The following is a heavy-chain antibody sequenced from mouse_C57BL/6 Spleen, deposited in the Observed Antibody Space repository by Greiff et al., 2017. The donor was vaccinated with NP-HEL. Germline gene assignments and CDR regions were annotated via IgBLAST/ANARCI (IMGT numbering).Heavy chain of an antibody. J-gene: IGHJ1*03. CDR2: IWSGGST. Sequence: VQLQQSGPGLVQPSQSLSITCTVSGFSLTSYGVHWVRQSPGKGLEWLGVIWSGGSTDYNAAFISRLSISKDNSKSQVFFKMNSLQADDTAIYYCARNSHYYGSSPNWYFDVWGTGTTVTVSS. V-gene: IGHV2-2*01. CDR3: ARNSHYYGSSPNWYFDV. D-gene: IGHD1-1*01. CDR1: GFSLTSYG.